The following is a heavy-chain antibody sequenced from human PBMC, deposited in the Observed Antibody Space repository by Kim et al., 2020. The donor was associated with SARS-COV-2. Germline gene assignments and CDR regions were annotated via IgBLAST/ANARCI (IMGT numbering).Heavy chain of an antibody. CDR3: ARSVAMWYGYFDY. Sequence: SETLSLTCTVSGGSISSYYWSWIRQPPGKGLEWIGYIYYSGSTNYNPSLKSRVTISVDTSKNQFSLKLSSVTAADTAVYYCARSVAMWYGYFDYWGQGTLVTVSS. CDR2: IYYSGST. V-gene: IGHV4-59*01. CDR1: GGSISSYY. J-gene: IGHJ4*02. D-gene: IGHD2-15*01.